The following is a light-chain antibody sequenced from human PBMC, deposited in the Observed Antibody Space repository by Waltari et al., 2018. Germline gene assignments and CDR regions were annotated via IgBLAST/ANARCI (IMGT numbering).Light chain of an antibody. J-gene: IGKJ2*01. V-gene: IGKV1-5*03. CDR2: KAS. CDR3: QQYNSDSHS. CDR1: QFFSTW. Sequence: DIQMTQSPSSLSASVGDKVTITCRASQFFSTWLAWFQLKPGKAPKLLIYKASNLESGVPSRFSGSGSGTEFTLTISSLLPEDFATYYCQQYNSDSHSFGQGTRLEIK.